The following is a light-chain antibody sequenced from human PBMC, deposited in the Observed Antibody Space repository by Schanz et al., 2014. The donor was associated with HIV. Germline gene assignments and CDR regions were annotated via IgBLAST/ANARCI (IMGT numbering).Light chain of an antibody. Sequence: IVLTQSPGTLSLSPGGRATLSCGASQRITSNHLAWYQQKPGQAPRLLLYDTSNRAAGVPDRFSGSGSGTDFILSISRLEPEDFAVYYCQQYGASPETFGQGTKVEIK. V-gene: IGKV3-20*01. J-gene: IGKJ1*01. CDR2: DTS. CDR3: QQYGASPET. CDR1: QRITSNH.